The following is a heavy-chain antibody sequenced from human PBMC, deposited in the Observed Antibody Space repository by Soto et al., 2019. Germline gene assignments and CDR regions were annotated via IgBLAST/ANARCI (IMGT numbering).Heavy chain of an antibody. V-gene: IGHV3-33*01. CDR2: IWYDGSNK. Sequence: SLRLSCAASGFTFSSYGMHWVRQAPGKGLEWVAVIWYDGSNKYYADSVKGRFTISRDNSKNTLYLQMNSLRAEDTAVYYCARDPLQGITIIVVERYYGMDVWGQGTTVTVSS. CDR1: GFTFSSYG. CDR3: ARDPLQGITIIVVERYYGMDV. D-gene: IGHD3-22*01. J-gene: IGHJ6*02.